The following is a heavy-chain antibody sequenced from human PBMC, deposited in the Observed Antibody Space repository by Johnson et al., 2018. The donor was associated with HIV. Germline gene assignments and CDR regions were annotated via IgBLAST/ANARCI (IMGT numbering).Heavy chain of an antibody. V-gene: IGHV3-30*02. CDR3: AKDLRLVSAYYNILSGTSFDAFDI. J-gene: IGHJ3*02. CDR1: GFTFSSYG. Sequence: QMHLVESGGGVVQPGGSLRLSCAASGFTFSSYGMHWVRQAPGKGLEWVAFIRYDGSNKYYADSVKGRFTISRDNSKNTLYLQMNSLRVEDTAVYYCAKDLRLVSAYYNILSGTSFDAFDIWGQGTMVTVSS. CDR2: IRYDGSNK. D-gene: IGHD3-9*01.